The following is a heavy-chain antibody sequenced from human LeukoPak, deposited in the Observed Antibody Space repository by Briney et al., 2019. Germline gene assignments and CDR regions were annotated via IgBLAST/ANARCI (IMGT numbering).Heavy chain of an antibody. Sequence: ASVKVSCKTSVGNFTSYAIRWVRQAPGQGLEWMEGIIPIFGTTNYAQRFQGRVTITADESTGTAYMELSSLRSEDTAVYYCASPVDPDTRLGLDFWGQGTLVTVSS. V-gene: IGHV1-69*13. J-gene: IGHJ4*02. CDR1: VGNFTSYA. CDR2: IIPIFGTT. CDR3: ASPVDPDTRLGLDF.